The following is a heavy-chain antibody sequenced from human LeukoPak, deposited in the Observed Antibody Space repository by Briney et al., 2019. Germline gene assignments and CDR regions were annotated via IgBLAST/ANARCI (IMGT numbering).Heavy chain of an antibody. J-gene: IGHJ3*02. V-gene: IGHV1-69*06. CDR3: ARDPGGRFLEWLPRSTDAFDI. CDR2: IIPIFGTA. D-gene: IGHD3-3*01. CDR1: GGTFSSYA. Sequence: SVKVSCKASGGTFSSYAISWVRQAPGQGLEWMGGIIPIFGTANYAQKFQGRVTITADKSTSTAYMELSSLRSEDTAVYYCARDPGGRFLEWLPRSTDAFDIWGQGTMVTVSS.